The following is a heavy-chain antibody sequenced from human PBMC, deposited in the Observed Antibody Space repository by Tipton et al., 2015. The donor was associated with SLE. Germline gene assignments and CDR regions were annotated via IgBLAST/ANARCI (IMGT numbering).Heavy chain of an antibody. V-gene: IGHV4-59*12. CDR2: IYYSGST. Sequence: LRLSCTVSGASISSYYWSWIRQPPGEGLEWIGYIYYSGSTIHNPSLKSRVTMSVDTSKNQFSLKLSSVTAADTAVYYCAREPRSGYHDYWGQGTLVIVS. CDR3: AREPRSGYHDY. D-gene: IGHD3-3*01. J-gene: IGHJ4*02. CDR1: GASISSYY.